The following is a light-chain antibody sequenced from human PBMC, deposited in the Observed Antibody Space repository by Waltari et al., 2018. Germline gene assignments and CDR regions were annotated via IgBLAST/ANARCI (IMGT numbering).Light chain of an antibody. J-gene: IGKJ1*01. V-gene: IGKV3-20*01. CDR1: QSVGRS. Sequence: DIVLTPSPGTLSLSPGERATLSCRASQSVGRSLVWYQQKPGQAPRLLIYDVSRRATGVPDRFSGSGYGTDFSLTISRLEPEDFAVYYCQKYERLPATFGQGTTVEIK. CDR2: DVS. CDR3: QKYERLPAT.